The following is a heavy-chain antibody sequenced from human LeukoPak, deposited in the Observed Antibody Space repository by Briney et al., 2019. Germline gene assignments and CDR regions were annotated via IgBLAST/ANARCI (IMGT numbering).Heavy chain of an antibody. CDR2: ISSSGSTI. J-gene: IGHJ6*03. CDR3: ARSGGSQLWRYIYYYYYMDV. CDR1: GFTFSDYY. V-gene: IGHV3-11*01. Sequence: VGSLRLSCAASGFTFSDYYMSWIRQAPGKGLEWVSYISSSGSTIYYADSVKGRFTISRDNAKNSLYLQMNSLRAEDTAVYYCARSGGSQLWRYIYYYYYMDVWGKGTTVTVSS. D-gene: IGHD5-18*01.